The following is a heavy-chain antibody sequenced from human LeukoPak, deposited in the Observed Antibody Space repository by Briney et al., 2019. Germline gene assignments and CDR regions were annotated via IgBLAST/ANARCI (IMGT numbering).Heavy chain of an antibody. J-gene: IGHJ2*01. CDR1: GGSISSSNW. CDR2: ISHDGST. Sequence: SETLSLTCVVSGGSISSSNWWSWVRRPPEKGLEWIGEISHDGSTNYNPSLKSRVTISVDKSNNHFSLKLTSVTAADTAMYYCARGDNYVFDVWGRGTLVSVSS. D-gene: IGHD5-24*01. V-gene: IGHV4-4*02. CDR3: ARGDNYVFDV.